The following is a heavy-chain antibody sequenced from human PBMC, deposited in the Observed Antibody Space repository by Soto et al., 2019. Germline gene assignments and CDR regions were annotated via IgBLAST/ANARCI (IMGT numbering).Heavy chain of an antibody. CDR2: IYDSGSP. Sequence: QVQLQESGPGQVKPSETLSLKCTISGGSISVYYWSWIRQPPGQALEWIGYIYDSGSPYYNPSLMSRVIISADTSKNHISLELTSTTAADTAVHYCARGVGSSPPRYWVLGTLVTVA. J-gene: IGHJ4*02. V-gene: IGHV4-59*01. CDR1: GGSISVYY. CDR3: ARGVGSSPPRY. D-gene: IGHD1-26*01.